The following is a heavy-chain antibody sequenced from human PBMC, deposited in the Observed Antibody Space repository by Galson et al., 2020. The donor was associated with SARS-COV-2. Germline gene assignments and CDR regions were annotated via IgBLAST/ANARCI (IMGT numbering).Heavy chain of an antibody. J-gene: IGHJ4*02. CDR1: GFTVSSNS. Sequence: GGSLRPSCVAPGFTVSSNSMSWVRQAPGKGLEWAPAIYSGGSTYYADSVKGRFTISRDNSKNTLYLQMNSLRAEDTSLYYCAREPPAQPDFYYWGQGTLVTVSS. CDR3: AREPPAQPDFYY. V-gene: IGHV3-66*02. D-gene: IGHD1-1*01. CDR2: IYSGGST.